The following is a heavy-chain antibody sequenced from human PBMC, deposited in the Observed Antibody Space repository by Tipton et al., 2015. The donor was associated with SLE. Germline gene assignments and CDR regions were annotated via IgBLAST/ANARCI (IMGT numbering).Heavy chain of an antibody. V-gene: IGHV4-38-2*02. CDR2: FFHSGST. Sequence: LRLSCTVSGYSISSGYYWAWIRQPPGKRLEWIGSFFHSGSTYYNPSPNSRVSMSFDTSKNQFSLKLNSVTPADTAVYYCARSPGRSYFDYWGQGTLVTASS. J-gene: IGHJ4*02. CDR3: ARSPGRSYFDY. CDR1: GYSISSGYY.